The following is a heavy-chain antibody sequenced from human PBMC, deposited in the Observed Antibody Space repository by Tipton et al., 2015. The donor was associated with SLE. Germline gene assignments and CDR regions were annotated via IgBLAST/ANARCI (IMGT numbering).Heavy chain of an antibody. V-gene: IGHV3-9*01. CDR2: ISWNSEII. CDR3: AKDVRCDFWRAMDY. D-gene: IGHD3-3*01. CDR1: GFTFDDYA. J-gene: IGHJ4*02. Sequence: SLRLSCAASGFTFDDYAMHWVRQAPGKGLEWVSGISWNSEIIGYSDSVRGRFTISRDNAKNSLSLQMNNLRTEDTAIYYCAKDVRCDFWRAMDYWGQGTLVSVSS.